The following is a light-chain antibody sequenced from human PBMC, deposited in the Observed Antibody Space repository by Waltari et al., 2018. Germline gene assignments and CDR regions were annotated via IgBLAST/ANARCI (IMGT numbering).Light chain of an antibody. V-gene: IGKV3D-15*01. CDR2: GAS. CDR3: QQYNNWPPYI. CDR1: QSVSTN. J-gene: IGKJ2*01. Sequence: ETVMTQSTTTMSLSPGDRANLSCRASQSVSTNLAWYQQKPGQAPRLLIYGASIMATGVPARFSGRGAGTEFTLTISSLQSEDFAVYYCQQYNNWPPYIFGQGSQLEI.